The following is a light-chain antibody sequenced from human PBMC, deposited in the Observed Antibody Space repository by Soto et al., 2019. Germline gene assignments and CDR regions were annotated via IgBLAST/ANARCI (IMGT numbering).Light chain of an antibody. CDR3: QQYYSTHT. V-gene: IGKV4-1*01. J-gene: IGKJ5*01. CDR2: WAS. CDR1: QSVLYSSNNKNY. Sequence: DIVMTQSPDSLAVSLGERATINCKSSQSVLYSSNNKNYLAWYQQKPGQPPKLLIYWASTRESGVPDRFSGSGSGTDFTLTISSLQAEDVAVYYCQQYYSTHTFGQRTRLGIK.